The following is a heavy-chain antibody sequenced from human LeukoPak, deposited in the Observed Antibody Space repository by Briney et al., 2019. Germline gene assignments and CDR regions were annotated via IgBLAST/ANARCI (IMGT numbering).Heavy chain of an antibody. CDR3: ARDPLPWYSSGYYMDV. V-gene: IGHV3-48*01. CDR1: GFTFSSYN. D-gene: IGHD6-19*01. CDR2: ISDSSTTI. Sequence: GGSLRLSCAASGFTFSSYNMNWVRQAPGKGLEWVSYISDSSTTIYYADSVKGRFTISRDNAKNSLYLQMNSLRAEDTAVYYCARDPLPWYSSGYYMDVWGKGTTVTVSS. J-gene: IGHJ6*03.